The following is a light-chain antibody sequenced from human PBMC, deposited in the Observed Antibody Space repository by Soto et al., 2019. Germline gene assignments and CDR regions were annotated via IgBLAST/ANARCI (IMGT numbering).Light chain of an antibody. CDR3: QQHHKLPPA. CDR2: SAS. Sequence: EIVMTQSPVTLFVSPGEAVTLSCRASQSLRSNLAWYQQKPGQTPRLLIYSASIRAAATPARFSGSGAGTNFSLTISSLQSEDFAVYYCQQHHKLPPAFDQGTKV. CDR1: QSLRSN. J-gene: IGKJ1*01. V-gene: IGKV3-15*01.